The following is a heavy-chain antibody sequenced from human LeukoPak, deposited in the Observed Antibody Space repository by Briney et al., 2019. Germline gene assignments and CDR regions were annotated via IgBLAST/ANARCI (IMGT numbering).Heavy chain of an antibody. D-gene: IGHD3-22*01. J-gene: IGHJ4*02. CDR2: IYSGGST. CDR3: ARGGVITPYDY. V-gene: IGHV3-53*01. Sequence: PGGSLRLSCAASGFTFSSNYMSWVRQAPGKGLEWVSVIYSGGSTYYADSVKGRFTISRDNSKNTLYLQMNSLRAEDTAVYYCARGGVITPYDYWGQGTLVTVSS. CDR1: GFTFSSNY.